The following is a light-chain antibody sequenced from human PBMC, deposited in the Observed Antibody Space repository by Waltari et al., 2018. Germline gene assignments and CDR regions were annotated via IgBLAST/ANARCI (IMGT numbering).Light chain of an antibody. CDR3: CTYADDYTSRV. CDR1: NIDVGAFKY. V-gene: IGLV2-11*01. CDR2: DVT. J-gene: IGLJ1*01. Sequence: HSALTQPRSVSGSPGQSVTISCTTPNIDVGAFKYVSWYPQYPGKAPKLIIYDVTERPAGVPDRFSGSKSGNTASLTISGLQGDDEADYYCCTYADDYTSRVFGSGTKVFVL.